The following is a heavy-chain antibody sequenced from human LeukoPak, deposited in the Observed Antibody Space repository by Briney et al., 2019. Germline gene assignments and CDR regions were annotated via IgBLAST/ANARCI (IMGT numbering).Heavy chain of an antibody. J-gene: IGHJ5*02. V-gene: IGHV4-59*01. CDR3: ARAGRLLWFGEGWFDP. CDR2: IYYSGST. D-gene: IGHD3-10*01. CDR1: GGSISSYY. Sequence: NPSETLSLTCTVSGGSISSYYCSWIRQPPGKGLEWIGYIYYSGSTNYNPSLKSRVTISVDTSKNQFSLKLSSVTAADTAVYYCARAGRLLWFGEGWFDPWGQGTLVTVSS.